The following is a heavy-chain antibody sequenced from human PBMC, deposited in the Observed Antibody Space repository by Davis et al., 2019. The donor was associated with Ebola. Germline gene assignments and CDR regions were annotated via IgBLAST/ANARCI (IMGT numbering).Heavy chain of an antibody. J-gene: IGHJ6*04. Sequence: AASVKVSCKASGYTFTGYYMHWVRQAPGQGLEWMGRINPNSGGTNYAQKFQGRVTMTRDTSISTAYMELSRLRSDDTAVYYCARDQVQWLANVLYYYYGMDVWGKGTTVTVSS. D-gene: IGHD6-19*01. CDR1: GYTFTGYY. CDR2: INPNSGGT. CDR3: ARDQVQWLANVLYYYYGMDV. V-gene: IGHV1-2*06.